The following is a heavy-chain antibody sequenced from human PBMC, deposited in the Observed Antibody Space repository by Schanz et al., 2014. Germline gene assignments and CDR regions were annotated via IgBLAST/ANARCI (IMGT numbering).Heavy chain of an antibody. CDR1: GFTFSTTW. Sequence: VFLAESGGGVVQPGRSLRLSCAASGFTFSTTWMNWVRQAPGKGLEWVSAISGSGGSTVYADSVKGRFTISRDNSNNTVFLQMNSLRAEDTAVYYCAKDFFIGVARGVIISHDAIDIWGQGTKVNVSS. CDR2: ISGSGGST. CDR3: AKDFFIGVARGVIISHDAIDI. D-gene: IGHD3-10*01. V-gene: IGHV3-23*04. J-gene: IGHJ3*02.